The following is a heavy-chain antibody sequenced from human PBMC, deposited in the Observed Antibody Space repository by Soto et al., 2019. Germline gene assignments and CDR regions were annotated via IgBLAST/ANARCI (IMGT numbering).Heavy chain of an antibody. D-gene: IGHD6-19*01. CDR1: GFTVSSNY. J-gene: IGHJ4*02. Sequence: PGGSLRLSCAASGFTVSSNYMSWVRQAPGKGLEWVSVIYSGGSTYYADSVKGRFTISRDNSKNTLYLQMNSLRAEDTAVYYCARENSGWYLDYWGQGTLVTVSS. V-gene: IGHV3-66*01. CDR3: ARENSGWYLDY. CDR2: IYSGGST.